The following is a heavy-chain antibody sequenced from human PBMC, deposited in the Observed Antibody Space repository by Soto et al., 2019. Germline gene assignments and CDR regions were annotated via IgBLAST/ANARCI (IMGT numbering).Heavy chain of an antibody. CDR3: ARTSTSGTRFDY. D-gene: IGHD1-1*01. Sequence: QVQLQESGPGLVKPSGTLSLTCAVPGGSSSTSNWWSWVRQPPVKGLEWIGEVYHSGSTNYNPSFKSRVAMSVDKSTNQFSLKLNSVTAADTALYYCARTSTSGTRFDYWGQGSLVTVSS. V-gene: IGHV4-4*02. CDR1: GGSSSTSNW. J-gene: IGHJ4*02. CDR2: VYHSGST.